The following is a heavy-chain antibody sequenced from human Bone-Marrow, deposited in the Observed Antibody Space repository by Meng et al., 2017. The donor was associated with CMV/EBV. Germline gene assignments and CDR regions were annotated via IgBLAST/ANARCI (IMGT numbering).Heavy chain of an antibody. CDR2: ISSSSSYI. V-gene: IGHV3-21*01. CDR1: GFTFSSYS. CDR3: ARDIYLGYCSSTSCFFDY. D-gene: IGHD2-2*01. J-gene: IGHJ4*02. Sequence: GESLKISCAASGFTFSSYSMNWVRQAPGKGLEWVSSISSSSSYIYYADSVKGRFTISRDNAKNSLYLQMNSLRAEDTAVYYCARDIYLGYCSSTSCFFDYWGQGTLVTVSS.